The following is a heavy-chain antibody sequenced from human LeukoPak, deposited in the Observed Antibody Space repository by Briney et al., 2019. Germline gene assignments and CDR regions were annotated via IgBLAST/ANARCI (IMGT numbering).Heavy chain of an antibody. Sequence: ASVKVSCKASGYTFTSYGISWVRQAPGQGLEWMGWISAYNGNTNYAQKLQGRVTMTTDTSTSTAYMELRSLRSDGTAVYYCARGYSSSWHEIYYYYYMDVWGKGTTVTVSS. V-gene: IGHV1-18*01. D-gene: IGHD6-13*01. J-gene: IGHJ6*03. CDR3: ARGYSSSWHEIYYYYYMDV. CDR2: ISAYNGNT. CDR1: GYTFTSYG.